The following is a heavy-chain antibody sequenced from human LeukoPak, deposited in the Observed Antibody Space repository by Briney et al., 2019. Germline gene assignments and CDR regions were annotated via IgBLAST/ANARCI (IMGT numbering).Heavy chain of an antibody. D-gene: IGHD2-15*01. CDR3: ARDLGGYPFFMDV. Sequence: PSETLSLTCSVSGGSIRSGDHHWAWVRQPPGKGLEFIGSLDESGRPYYNRPLKSRVSISGDTSGKQFSLNLTSVTAADTAVYFCARDLGGYPFFMDVWGRGTTVIVSS. J-gene: IGHJ6*03. CDR1: GGSIRSGDHH. V-gene: IGHV4-39*07. CDR2: LDESGRP.